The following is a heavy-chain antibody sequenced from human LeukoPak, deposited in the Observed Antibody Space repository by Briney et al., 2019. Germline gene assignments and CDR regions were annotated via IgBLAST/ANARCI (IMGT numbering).Heavy chain of an antibody. J-gene: IGHJ4*02. CDR3: ARVPSTTVVTGPHYSFDY. Sequence: SETLSLTCTVSGGSISSGGYYWSWIRQHPGKGLEWIGYIYYSGSTYYNPSLKSRVTISVDTSKNQFSLKLSSVTAADTAVYYCARVPSTTVVTGPHYSFDYWGQETLVTVSS. D-gene: IGHD4-23*01. V-gene: IGHV4-31*03. CDR1: GGSISSGGYY. CDR2: IYYSGST.